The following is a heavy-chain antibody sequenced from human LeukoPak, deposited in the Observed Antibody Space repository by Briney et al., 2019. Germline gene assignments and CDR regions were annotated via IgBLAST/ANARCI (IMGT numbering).Heavy chain of an antibody. D-gene: IGHD3-9*01. J-gene: IGHJ4*02. Sequence: ASVTVSCKASGCTFTSYDINWVRQATGQGLEWMGWMNPNSGNTGYAQKFQGRVTITRNTSISTAYMELSRLRSDDTAVYYCARGHYDILTGYLPLSNYWGQGTLVTVSS. CDR3: ARGHYDILTGYLPLSNY. CDR1: GCTFTSYD. CDR2: MNPNSGNT. V-gene: IGHV1-8*03.